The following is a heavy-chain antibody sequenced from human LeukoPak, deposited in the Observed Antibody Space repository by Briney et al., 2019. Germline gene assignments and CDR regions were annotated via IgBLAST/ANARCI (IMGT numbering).Heavy chain of an antibody. CDR2: IYYSGST. CDR1: GGSISSGGYS. J-gene: IGHJ3*02. CDR3: ASEWLMGTI. Sequence: SQTLSLTCTVSGGSISSGGYSWSWIRQHPGKGLEWIGYIYYSGSTYYNPSLKSRVTISVDTSKNQFSLKLSSVTAADTAVYYCASEWLMGTIWGQGTMVTVSS. V-gene: IGHV4-31*03. D-gene: IGHD3-22*01.